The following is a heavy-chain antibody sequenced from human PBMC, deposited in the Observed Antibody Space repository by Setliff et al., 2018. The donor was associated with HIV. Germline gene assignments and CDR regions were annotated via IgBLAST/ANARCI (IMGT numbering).Heavy chain of an antibody. Sequence: GGSLRLSCAVSGFTLTSSWIHWVRQAPGKGLVWVSRFRGDDRTTNYADSVKGRFTFSSDNAKNTVYLQMDSLRAEDTAIYYCAKDSRRGDAYNVGVFDFWGQGTMVTVSS. J-gene: IGHJ3*01. D-gene: IGHD3-10*01. CDR3: AKDSRRGDAYNVGVFDF. V-gene: IGHV3-74*01. CDR2: FRGDDRTT. CDR1: GFTLTSSW.